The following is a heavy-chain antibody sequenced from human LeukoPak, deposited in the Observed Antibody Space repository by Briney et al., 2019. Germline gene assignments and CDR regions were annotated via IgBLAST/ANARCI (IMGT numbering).Heavy chain of an antibody. CDR1: GGSLSSYY. Sequence: SETLSLTCTVSGGSLSSYYWSWIRQPAGKGLEWIGRIYTSGSTNYNPSLKSRVTMSVDTSKNQFSLKLSSVTAADTAVYYCARGEGIAARPRSESFDYWGQGTLVTVSS. V-gene: IGHV4-4*07. J-gene: IGHJ4*02. D-gene: IGHD6-6*01. CDR2: IYTSGST. CDR3: ARGEGIAARPRSESFDY.